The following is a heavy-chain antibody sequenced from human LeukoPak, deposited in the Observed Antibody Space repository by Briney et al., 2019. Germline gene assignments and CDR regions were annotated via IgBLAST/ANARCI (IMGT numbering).Heavy chain of an antibody. CDR2: INPNGGGT. D-gene: IGHD3-22*01. Sequence: ASVKVSCKVSGYTFTDYYMHWVRQAPGQGLEWMGWINPNGGGTNYAQQFQGRVTMTRDTSFNTGYMELSSLRSDDTAVYYCARRYHYDTSACYYGFNHWGQGTLVTVSS. CDR1: GYTFTDYY. J-gene: IGHJ4*02. V-gene: IGHV1-2*02. CDR3: ARRYHYDTSACYYGFNH.